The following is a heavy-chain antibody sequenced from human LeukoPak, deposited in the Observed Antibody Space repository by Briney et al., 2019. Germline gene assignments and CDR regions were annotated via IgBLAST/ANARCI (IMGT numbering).Heavy chain of an antibody. CDR3: TRVGYYYGSGSYYKRYFDY. D-gene: IGHD3-10*01. J-gene: IGHJ4*02. V-gene: IGHV3-49*04. Sequence: PGGSLRLSCTASGFTFGDYAMSWVRQAPGKGLEWVGFIRSKAYSGTKEYAASVKGRFTISRDDSKSIAYLQMNSLKTEDTAVYYCTRVGYYYGSGSYYKRYFDYWGQGTLVTVSS. CDR1: GFTFGDYA. CDR2: IRSKAYSGTK.